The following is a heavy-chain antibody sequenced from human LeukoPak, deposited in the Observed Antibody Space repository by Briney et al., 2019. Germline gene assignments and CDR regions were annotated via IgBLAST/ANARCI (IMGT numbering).Heavy chain of an antibody. J-gene: IGHJ4*02. CDR1: GFTFSSYA. Sequence: GGSLRLSCAASGFTFSSYAMSWVRQAPGKGLEWVSAISGSGGSTYYADSVKGRFTISRDNSKNTLYLQMNSLRAEDTAVYYCAKDGYDILTGYYGYWGQGTLVTVSS. CDR3: AKDGYDILTGYYGY. D-gene: IGHD3-9*01. CDR2: ISGSGGST. V-gene: IGHV3-23*01.